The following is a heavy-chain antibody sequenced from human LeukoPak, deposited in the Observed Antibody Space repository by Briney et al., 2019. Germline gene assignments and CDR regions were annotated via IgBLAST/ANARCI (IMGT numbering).Heavy chain of an antibody. CDR3: AKESWFGEPSLDH. V-gene: IGHV3-23*01. J-gene: IGHJ4*02. CDR1: GFTFSGYA. CDR2: INARATSP. D-gene: IGHD3-10*01. Sequence: PGGSLRLYCAASGFTFSGYAMSWVRQAPGKGLEWVASINARATSPYYADSVKGRFTISRDNAENTLHLQMSSLRADDTAVYYCAKESWFGEPSLDHWGQGALVTVSA.